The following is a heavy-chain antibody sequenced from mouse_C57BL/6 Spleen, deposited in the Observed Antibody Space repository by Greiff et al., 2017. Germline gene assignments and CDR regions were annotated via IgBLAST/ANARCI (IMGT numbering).Heavy chain of an antibody. J-gene: IGHJ3*01. CDR2: IYPGDGDT. V-gene: IGHV1-82*01. CDR1: GYAFSSSW. CDR3: AREEGASTGFAY. Sequence: VQLQQSGPELVKPGASVKISCKASGYAFSSSWMNWVKQRPGKGLEWIGRIYPGDGDTNYNGKFKGKATLTADNSSSTAYMQLSSLTSEDSAVYFCAREEGASTGFAYWGQGTLVTVSA. D-gene: IGHD6-1*01.